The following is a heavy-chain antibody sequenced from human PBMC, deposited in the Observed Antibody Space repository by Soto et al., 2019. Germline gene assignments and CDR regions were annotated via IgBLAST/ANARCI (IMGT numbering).Heavy chain of an antibody. Sequence: GGSLRLSCAASGFTFSDYYMSWIRQAPGKGLEWVSYISSSGSTIYYADSVKGRFTISRDNAKNSLYLQMNSLRAEDTAVYYCARDDLYPWGDYGDFYYYYMDVWGKGTTVTVSS. V-gene: IGHV3-11*01. D-gene: IGHD4-17*01. CDR2: ISSSGSTI. J-gene: IGHJ6*03. CDR1: GFTFSDYY. CDR3: ARDDLYPWGDYGDFYYYYMDV.